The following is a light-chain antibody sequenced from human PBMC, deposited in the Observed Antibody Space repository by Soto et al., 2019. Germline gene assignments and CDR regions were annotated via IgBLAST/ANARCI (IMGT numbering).Light chain of an antibody. CDR3: QQTYSTPRA. CDR2: AAS. V-gene: IGKV1-39*01. J-gene: IGKJ4*01. Sequence: DIQMTQSPYSLSASVGDRVTITCRASQSISSYLNWYQQKPGKAPKLLIYAASSLQSGVPSRFSGSGSVTDFTLTISSLQPEDFATYYCQQTYSTPRAFGGGTKVEIK. CDR1: QSISSY.